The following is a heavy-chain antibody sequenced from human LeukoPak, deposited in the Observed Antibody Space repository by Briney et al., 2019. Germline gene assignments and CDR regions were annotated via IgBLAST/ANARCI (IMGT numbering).Heavy chain of an antibody. J-gene: IGHJ5*02. CDR3: ARQLGYSSGWLRFDP. CDR1: GYSFTSYW. D-gene: IGHD6-19*01. CDR2: IYPGDSDT. Sequence: GESLKISCKGSGYSFTSYWIGWVRQMSGKGLEWMGIIYPGDSDTRYSPSFQGQVTISADKSISTAYLQWSSLKASDTAMYYCARQLGYSSGWLRFDPWGQGTLVTVSS. V-gene: IGHV5-51*01.